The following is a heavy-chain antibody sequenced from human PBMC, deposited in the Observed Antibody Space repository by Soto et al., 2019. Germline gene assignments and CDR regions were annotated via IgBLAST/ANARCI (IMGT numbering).Heavy chain of an antibody. CDR3: TTLLLGGSPKNSRRDY. CDR2: ISATGSHT. V-gene: IGHV3-21*02. D-gene: IGHD2-21*01. CDR1: GIIFSNYS. Sequence: EVQLVGSGGGLVKPGGSLRLSCTVSGIIFSNYSMTWARQAPGKGLEWVSSISATGSHTYYADSLNGRFTISRDNAKNSVYLHLNSLRADDPGEYYCTTLLLGGSPKNSRRDYWGQGILVTVSS. J-gene: IGHJ4*02.